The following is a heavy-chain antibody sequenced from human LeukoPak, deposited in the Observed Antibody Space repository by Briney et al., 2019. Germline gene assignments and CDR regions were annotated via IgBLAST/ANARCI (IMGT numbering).Heavy chain of an antibody. Sequence: PSETLSLTCTVSGGSISSGSYYWSWIRQPAGKGLEWIGYIYYSGSTNYNPSLKSRVTISVDTSKNQFSLKLSSVTAADTAVYYCARDNSVEDTAWWFDPWGQGTLVTVSS. CDR2: IYYSGST. D-gene: IGHD4-23*01. CDR3: ARDNSVEDTAWWFDP. V-gene: IGHV4-61*10. CDR1: GGSISSGSYY. J-gene: IGHJ5*02.